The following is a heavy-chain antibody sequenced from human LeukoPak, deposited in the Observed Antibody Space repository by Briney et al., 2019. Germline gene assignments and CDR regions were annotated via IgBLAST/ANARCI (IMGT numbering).Heavy chain of an antibody. CDR2: INPNSGGT. Sequence: ASVKVSCKASGYTFTGYYMHWVRQAPGQGLEWMGWINPNSGGTNYAQKFQGRVTMTRDTSISTAYMELSRLRSDDTAVYYCARDVEGLMGFDYWGQGTLVTVSS. CDR3: ARDVEGLMGFDY. J-gene: IGHJ4*02. CDR1: GYTFTGYY. D-gene: IGHD1-1*01. V-gene: IGHV1-2*02.